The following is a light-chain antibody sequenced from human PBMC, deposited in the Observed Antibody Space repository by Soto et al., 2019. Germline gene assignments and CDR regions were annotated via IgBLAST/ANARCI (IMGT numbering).Light chain of an antibody. V-gene: IGKV3-15*01. CDR1: QSVNNY. Sequence: EIVMTQSPATLSVSPGERATLSCRASQSVNNYLAWYQQKPGQAPRLLIYGASTGATGIPARFSGIGSGTEFTLTITSLQSEDFAVYYCQQYHDWPPYTFGQGTKVEIK. CDR3: QQYHDWPPYT. CDR2: GAS. J-gene: IGKJ2*01.